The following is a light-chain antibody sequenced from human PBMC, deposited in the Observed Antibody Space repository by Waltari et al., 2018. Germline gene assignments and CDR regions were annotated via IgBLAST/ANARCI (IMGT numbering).Light chain of an antibody. Sequence: DIQMTQSPSSLSASVGDRVTITCRASQNIDNYLNWYQQKPGKAPNLLIYAASSLQSGVPSRFSGSGSGTHFTLTINSLQPEDFATYDCQQSYTTRWTFGQGTKVEIK. V-gene: IGKV1-39*01. CDR2: AAS. CDR1: QNIDNY. J-gene: IGKJ1*01. CDR3: QQSYTTRWT.